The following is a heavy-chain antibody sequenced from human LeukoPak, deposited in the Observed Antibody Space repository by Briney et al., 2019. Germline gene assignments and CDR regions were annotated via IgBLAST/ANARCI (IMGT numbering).Heavy chain of an antibody. J-gene: IGHJ5*02. V-gene: IGHV3-21*04. CDR1: GFTFSSYS. Sequence: GGSLRLSCAASGFTFSSYSMNWVRQAPGKGLEWVSSISSSSSYIYYADSVKGRFTISRDNSKNTLYLQMNSLRAEDTAVYYCAREREDGWFDPWGQGTLVTVSS. CDR3: AREREDGWFDP. D-gene: IGHD4-17*01. CDR2: ISSSSSYI.